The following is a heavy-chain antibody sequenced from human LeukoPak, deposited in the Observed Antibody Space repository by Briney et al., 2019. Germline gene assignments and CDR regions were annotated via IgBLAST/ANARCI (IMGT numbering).Heavy chain of an antibody. V-gene: IGHV3-64*01. Sequence: PGGSLRLSCAASGFTFSSYAMHWVRQAPGKGLEYVSAISSNGGSTYYANSVKGRFTISRDNSKNTLYLQMGSLRAEDMAVYYCAREGGQLWFDYWGQGTLVTVSS. J-gene: IGHJ4*02. CDR1: GFTFSSYA. D-gene: IGHD5-18*01. CDR3: AREGGQLWFDY. CDR2: ISSNGGST.